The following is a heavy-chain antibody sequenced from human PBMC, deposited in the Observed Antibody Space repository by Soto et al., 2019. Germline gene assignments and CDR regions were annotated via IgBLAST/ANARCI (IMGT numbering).Heavy chain of an antibody. J-gene: IGHJ3*02. Sequence: ASVKVSCKASGYTFTSYGISWVRQAPRQGLEWMRWISAYNGNTNYAQKLQGRVTMTTDTSTSTAYMELRSLRSDDTAVYYCARDAKSDSSGPDAFAIWGQGTMVTVSS. CDR1: GYTFTSYG. D-gene: IGHD3-22*01. CDR3: ARDAKSDSSGPDAFAI. V-gene: IGHV1-18*01. CDR2: ISAYNGNT.